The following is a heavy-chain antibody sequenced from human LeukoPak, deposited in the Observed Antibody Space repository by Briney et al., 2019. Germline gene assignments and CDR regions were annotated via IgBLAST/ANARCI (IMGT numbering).Heavy chain of an antibody. J-gene: IGHJ5*02. V-gene: IGHV1-18*01. CDR2: ISAYNGST. CDR1: GYTFTSYG. Sequence: ASVKVSCKASGYTFTSYGISWVRQAPGQGLEWMGWISAYNGSTNYAQKLQGRVTMTTDTSTSTAYMELRSLRSDDTAVYYCARGWGGGSWSGYYSSAGTTWFDPWGQGTLVTVSS. CDR3: ARGWGGGSWSGYYSSAGTTWFDP. D-gene: IGHD3-3*01.